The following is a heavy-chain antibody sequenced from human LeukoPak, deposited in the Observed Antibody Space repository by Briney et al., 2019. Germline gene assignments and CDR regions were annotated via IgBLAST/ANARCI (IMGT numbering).Heavy chain of an antibody. CDR3: AKSWGQHWPLTGFFDL. J-gene: IGHJ4*02. CDR1: GFTFSDHV. CDR2: ITRRGDKT. V-gene: IGHV3-23*01. D-gene: IGHD3-16*01. Sequence: GGSLRLSCAASGFTFSDHVMSCVREAPGKGLWGGSGITRRGDKTDYADSVKGRFTISRDNSKNTLFLQMNGLRVEDTAVYYCAKSWGQHWPLTGFFDLWGQGPLIPVS.